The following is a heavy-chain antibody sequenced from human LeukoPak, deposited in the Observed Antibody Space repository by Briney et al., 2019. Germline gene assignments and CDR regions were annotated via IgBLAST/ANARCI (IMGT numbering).Heavy chain of an antibody. J-gene: IGHJ4*02. Sequence: PGGSLGPSLPAPGFPLNSNQMDRVGPAPGKGLEWVSVIYSGGSTYYADSVKGRFTISRDNSKNTLYLQMNSLRAEDTAVYYCASRSLWGQGTLVTVSS. CDR3: ASRSL. V-gene: IGHV3-53*01. CDR1: GFPLNSNQ. CDR2: IYSGGST.